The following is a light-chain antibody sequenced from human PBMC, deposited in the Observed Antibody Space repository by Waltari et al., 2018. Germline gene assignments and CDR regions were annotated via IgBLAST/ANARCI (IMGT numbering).Light chain of an antibody. V-gene: IGLV3-1*01. J-gene: IGLJ1*01. CDR1: TFGDKS. CDR3: QAWDSTTFV. CDR2: QGA. Sequence: SSELTQPPSVSVSPGQTASITCSGDTFGDKSACWYQQKPGQSPVLLFYQGAKRPSGIPGRFSASRSGDTATLTISGAQPVDEADYYCQAWDSTTFVFGTGTKVTVL.